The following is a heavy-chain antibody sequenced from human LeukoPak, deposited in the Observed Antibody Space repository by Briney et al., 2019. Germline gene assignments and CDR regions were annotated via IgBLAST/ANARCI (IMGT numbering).Heavy chain of an antibody. D-gene: IGHD1-1*01. V-gene: IGHV1-69*13. CDR2: IIPIFGTA. Sequence: SVKVSCKASGGTFSSYAISWVRQAPGQGLEWMGGIIPIFGTANYAQKFQGRVTITADESTSTAYMELSSLRSEDTAVYYCARAKGQRDTYYYYYMDVWGKGTTVTISS. CDR3: ARAKGQRDTYYYYYMDV. CDR1: GGTFSSYA. J-gene: IGHJ6*03.